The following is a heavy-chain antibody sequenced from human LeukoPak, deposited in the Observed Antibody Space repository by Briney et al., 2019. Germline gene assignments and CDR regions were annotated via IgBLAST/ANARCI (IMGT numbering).Heavy chain of an antibody. CDR3: ARFPRYSYGGLSWFDP. J-gene: IGHJ5*02. V-gene: IGHV4-39*07. CDR1: GGSISSSSYY. D-gene: IGHD5-18*01. Sequence: PSETLSLTCTVSGGSISSSSYYWGWIRQPPGKGLEWIGSIYYSGSTNYNPSLKSRVTISVDTSKNQFSLKLSSVTAADTAVYYCARFPRYSYGGLSWFDPWGQGTLVTVSS. CDR2: IYYSGST.